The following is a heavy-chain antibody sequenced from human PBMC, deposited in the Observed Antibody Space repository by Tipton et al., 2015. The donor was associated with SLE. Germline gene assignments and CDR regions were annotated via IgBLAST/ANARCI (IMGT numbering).Heavy chain of an antibody. J-gene: IGHJ2*01. CDR3: ASGAGDWYFDL. V-gene: IGHV4-61*09. CDR2: IYTSGST. D-gene: IGHD3-10*01. CDR1: GGSISSGSYY. Sequence: TLSLTCTVSGGSISSGSYYWSWIRRPAGKGLEWIGHIYTSGSTNYNPSLKSRVTISVDTSKNQFSLKLSSVTAADTAVYYCASGAGDWYFDLWGRGTLVTVSS.